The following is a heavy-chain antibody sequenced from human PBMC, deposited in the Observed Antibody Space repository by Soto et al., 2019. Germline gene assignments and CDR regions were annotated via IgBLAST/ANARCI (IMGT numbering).Heavy chain of an antibody. CDR3: AIHNGTTAGMDV. CDR1: GYSFTTYW. CDR2: IYPGDSDT. Sequence: ESLKISCHCSGYSFTTYWIAWVRQMPGKGLEWMWIIYPGDSDTRYSPSFQGQVTMSADKSISTAYLQWSSPKASDTAIYYCAIHNGTTAGMDVWGQGTTVTVSS. J-gene: IGHJ6*02. V-gene: IGHV5-51*01. D-gene: IGHD1-7*01.